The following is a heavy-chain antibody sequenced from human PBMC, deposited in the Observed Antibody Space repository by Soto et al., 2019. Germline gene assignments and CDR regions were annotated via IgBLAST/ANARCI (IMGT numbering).Heavy chain of an antibody. CDR2: ISAYNVNT. J-gene: IGHJ6*04. V-gene: IGHV1-18*01. Sequence: GASVKVSCKASGYTFTSYGISWVRQAPGQGLEWMGWISAYNVNTNYAQKLQGRVTMTTDTSTSTAYMELRSLRSDDTAVYYCARDPGYCSSTSCYGQGDVWGKGTTVTVSS. D-gene: IGHD2-2*01. CDR3: ARDPGYCSSTSCYGQGDV. CDR1: GYTFTSYG.